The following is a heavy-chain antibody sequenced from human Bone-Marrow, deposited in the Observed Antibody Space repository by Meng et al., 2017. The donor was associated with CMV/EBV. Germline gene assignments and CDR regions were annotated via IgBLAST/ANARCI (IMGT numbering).Heavy chain of an antibody. J-gene: IGHJ6*02. V-gene: IGHV3-30*04. CDR3: ARDPSAPQYYYGMEV. CDR1: GFTFSSYA. Sequence: GESLKISCAASGFTFSSYAIHWVRQAPGKGLEWVAVISYDGSNKYYVDSVKGRFTISRDNSKNTLYLQMNSLRAEDTAVYYCARDPSAPQYYYGMEVWGQGNTVNVAS. CDR2: ISYDGSNK.